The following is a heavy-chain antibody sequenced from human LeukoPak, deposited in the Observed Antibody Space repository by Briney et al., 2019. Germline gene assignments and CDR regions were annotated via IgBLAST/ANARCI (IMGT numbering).Heavy chain of an antibody. CDR2: ISGSGGST. CDR1: GFIFSSYA. Sequence: GGSLRLSCAASGFIFSSYAMSWVRQAPGKGLEWVSAISGSGGSTYYADSVKGRFTISRDNSKNTLYPQMNSLRAEDTAVYYCAKEFNKISMVRGVIRGYYYGMDVWGQGTTVTVSS. V-gene: IGHV3-23*01. D-gene: IGHD3-10*01. CDR3: AKEFNKISMVRGVIRGYYYGMDV. J-gene: IGHJ6*02.